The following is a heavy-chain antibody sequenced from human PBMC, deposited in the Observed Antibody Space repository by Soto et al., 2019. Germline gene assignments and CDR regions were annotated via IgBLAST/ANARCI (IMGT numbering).Heavy chain of an antibody. D-gene: IGHD6-6*01. CDR3: AKGGSYSSSFASALGFDP. V-gene: IGHV3-23*01. J-gene: IGHJ5*02. CDR1: GFTFSSYA. Sequence: PGGSLRLSCAASGFTFSSYAMSWVRQAPGKRLEWVSAISGSGGSTYYADSVKGRFTISRDNSKNTLYLQMNSLRAEDTAVYYCAKGGSYSSSFASALGFDPWGQGTLVTVSS. CDR2: ISGSGGST.